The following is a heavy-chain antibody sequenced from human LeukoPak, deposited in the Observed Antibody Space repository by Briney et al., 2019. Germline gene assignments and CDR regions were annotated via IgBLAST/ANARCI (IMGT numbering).Heavy chain of an antibody. J-gene: IGHJ6*03. CDR2: ISGSGGST. CDR3: AKDSDYYYYMDV. CDR1: GFTFGTYA. Sequence: GGSLRLSCAASGFTFGTYAMHWVRQAPGKGLEWVSTISGSGGSTYYADSVKGRFTISRDNSKNTLSLQMNSLRAEDTAVYYCAKDSDYYYYMDVWGKGTAVTVSS. V-gene: IGHV3-23*01.